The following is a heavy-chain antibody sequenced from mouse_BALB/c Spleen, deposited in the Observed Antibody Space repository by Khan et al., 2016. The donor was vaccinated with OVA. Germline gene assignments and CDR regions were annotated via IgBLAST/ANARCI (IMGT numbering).Heavy chain of an antibody. CDR3: AKFDGIFYAMDY. Sequence: VELVESGPGLVAPSQSLSITCTVSGFSLTSYGVNWVRQPPGKGLEWLGVIWGDGNTNYHSALISRLSISKDNSRSQVFLKLNSLQTDDTATYYCAKFDGIFYAMDYWGQGTSVTVSS. V-gene: IGHV2-3*01. D-gene: IGHD2-3*01. CDR1: GFSLTSYG. J-gene: IGHJ4*01. CDR2: IWGDGNT.